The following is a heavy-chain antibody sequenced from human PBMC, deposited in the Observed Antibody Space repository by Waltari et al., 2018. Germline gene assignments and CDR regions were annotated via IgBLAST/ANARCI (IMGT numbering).Heavy chain of an antibody. J-gene: IGHJ1*01. D-gene: IGHD3-10*02. CDR2: IAMVGDP. CDR1: GFTFSSYA. V-gene: IGHV3-23*01. CDR3: AKEAALVQVFLCADV. Sequence: EVSLLESGGGLVQPGGSLRLSCAASGFTFSSYAMSRVRQTPGKGLWAVSGIAMVGDPYYTGSGKGRCTTSRNQSKNTLYLQVTCLIAEHTALYDCAKEAALVQVFLCADVWGQGTLFTVSS.